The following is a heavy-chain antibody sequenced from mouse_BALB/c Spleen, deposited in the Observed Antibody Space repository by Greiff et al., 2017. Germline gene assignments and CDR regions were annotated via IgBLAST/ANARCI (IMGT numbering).Heavy chain of an antibody. CDR2: IDPSDSYT. CDR3: ARGRTKITAGDY. V-gene: IGHV1-69*02. J-gene: IGHJ2*01. CDR1: GYTFTSYW. Sequence: VQLQQSGAELVKPAASVKLSCKASGYTFTSYWMHWVKQMPGQGLEWIGEIDPSDSYTNYNQKFKGKATLTVDKSSSTAYMQLSSLTSEDSAVYYCARGRTKITAGDYWGQGTTLTVSS. D-gene: IGHD2-4*01.